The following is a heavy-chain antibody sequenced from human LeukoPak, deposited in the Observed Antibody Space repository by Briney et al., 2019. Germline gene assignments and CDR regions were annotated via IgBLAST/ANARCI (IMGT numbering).Heavy chain of an antibody. J-gene: IGHJ4*02. CDR2: ISGSGGST. CDR1: GFTFTSHA. CDR3: AKDATVVTDYFDY. D-gene: IGHD4-23*01. V-gene: IGHV3-23*01. Sequence: GGTLRLSCAASGFTFTSHAMSWVRQAPGKGLEWVSVISGSGGSTYYADSVKGRFTISRDNSKNTLYLQMNSLRAEDTAVYFCAKDATVVTDYFDYWGQGTLVTVSS.